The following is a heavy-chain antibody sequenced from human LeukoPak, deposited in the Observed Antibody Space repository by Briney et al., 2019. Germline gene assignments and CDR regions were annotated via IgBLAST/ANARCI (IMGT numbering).Heavy chain of an antibody. J-gene: IGHJ4*02. Sequence: SETLSLTCTVSGGSISSGSYYWSWIRQPAGKGLEWIGRIYTSGSTNYNPSLKSRVTISVDTSKNQFSLKLSSVTAADTAVYYCARWDLVAGYFDYWGQGTLVTVSS. CDR1: GGSISSGSYY. D-gene: IGHD6-19*01. V-gene: IGHV4-61*02. CDR2: IYTSGST. CDR3: ARWDLVAGYFDY.